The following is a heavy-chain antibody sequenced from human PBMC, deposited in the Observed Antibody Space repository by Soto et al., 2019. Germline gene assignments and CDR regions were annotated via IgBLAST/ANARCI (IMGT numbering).Heavy chain of an antibody. J-gene: IGHJ4*02. CDR3: AVSYDSSGYTLGY. Sequence: ASVKVSCKASGYTFTGYYMHWVRQAPGQGLEWMGWINPNSGGTNYAQKFQGRVTMTRDTSISTAYMELSRLRSDDTAVYYCAVSYDSSGYTLGYWGQGTLVTVS. CDR1: GYTFTGYY. CDR2: INPNSGGT. V-gene: IGHV1-2*02. D-gene: IGHD3-22*01.